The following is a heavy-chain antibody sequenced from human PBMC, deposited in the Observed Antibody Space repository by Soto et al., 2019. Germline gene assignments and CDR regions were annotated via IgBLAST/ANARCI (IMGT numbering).Heavy chain of an antibody. CDR3: ARLDGYCSSTSCYSDY. D-gene: IGHD2-2*02. Sequence: SETLSLTCTVSGGSISSSSYYWGWIRQPPGKGLEWIGSIYYSGSTYYNPSLKSRVTISVDTSKNQFSLKLSSVTAADTAVYYCARLDGYCSSTSCYSDYWGQGTLVTVSS. J-gene: IGHJ4*02. V-gene: IGHV4-39*01. CDR2: IYYSGST. CDR1: GGSISSSSYY.